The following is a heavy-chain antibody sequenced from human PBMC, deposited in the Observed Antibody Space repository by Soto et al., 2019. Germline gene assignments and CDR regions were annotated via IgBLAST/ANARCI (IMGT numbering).Heavy chain of an antibody. Sequence: QVQLVESGGGVVQPGRSLRLSCAASGFTFSSYAMHWVRQAPGKGLEWVAVISYDGSNKYYADSVKGRFTISRDNSENTLYLQMNSLRAEDTAVYYCARDDSGSYYVWGQGTLVTVSS. D-gene: IGHD1-26*01. V-gene: IGHV3-30-3*01. CDR1: GFTFSSYA. CDR2: ISYDGSNK. J-gene: IGHJ4*02. CDR3: ARDDSGSYYV.